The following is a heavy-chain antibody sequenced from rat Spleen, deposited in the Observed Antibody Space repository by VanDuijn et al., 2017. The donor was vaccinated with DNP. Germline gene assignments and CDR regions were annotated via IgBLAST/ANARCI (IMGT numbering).Heavy chain of an antibody. Sequence: QVQLQQSGAELAKPGSSVKISCKASGYTFTNYYIGWIKQTTGQGLEYIGYINTGSGGTNFNEKFKGKATLTVDKSSSTPFMQLSSLTPDDSAVYYCARRRLPYWYFDFWGPGTMVTVSS. CDR2: INTGSGGT. D-gene: IGHD1-4*01. J-gene: IGHJ1*01. CDR1: GYTFTNYY. V-gene: IGHV1-43*01. CDR3: ARRRLPYWYFDF.